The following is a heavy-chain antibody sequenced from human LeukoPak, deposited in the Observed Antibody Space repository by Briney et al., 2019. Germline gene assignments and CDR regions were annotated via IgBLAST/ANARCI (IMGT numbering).Heavy chain of an antibody. D-gene: IGHD6-19*01. Sequence: GSLRLSCAASGFTFDDYTMHWVRQAPGKGLEWVSLITLDGGSAFYADSVRGRFTISRDNSRNSLFLQMNSLRTEDTALYYCAKDRMAVAAPDAFDIWGQGTMVTVSS. CDR1: GFTFDDYT. CDR3: AKDRMAVAAPDAFDI. J-gene: IGHJ3*02. CDR2: ITLDGGSA. V-gene: IGHV3-43*01.